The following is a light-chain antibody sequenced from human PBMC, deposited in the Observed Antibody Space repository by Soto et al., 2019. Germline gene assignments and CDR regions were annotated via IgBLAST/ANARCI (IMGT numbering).Light chain of an antibody. CDR1: QGISSY. CDR3: QQYNNWLRT. Sequence: AIRMTQSPSSFSASTGDRVTITCRASQGISSYLAWYQQKPGKAPKLLIYAASTLQSGVPSRFSGSGSGTEFTLTISSLQSEDFAVYYCQQYNNWLRTFGQGTKVDI. CDR2: AAS. J-gene: IGKJ1*01. V-gene: IGKV1-8*01.